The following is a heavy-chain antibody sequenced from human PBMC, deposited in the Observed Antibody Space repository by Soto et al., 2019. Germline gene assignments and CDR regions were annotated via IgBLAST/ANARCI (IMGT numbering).Heavy chain of an antibody. V-gene: IGHV5-10-1*01. Sequence: GESLKISCQVSGYSFTHYWISWVRQMPGKGLEWMGRIDPSDSQTNYSPSFQGHVTISVDKSISTAYLEWTSLKASDTAMYYCARLPTMALSDYYYGMDVWGLGTTVTVSS. D-gene: IGHD3-10*01. CDR2: IDPSDSQT. CDR3: ARLPTMALSDYYYGMDV. J-gene: IGHJ6*02. CDR1: GYSFTHYW.